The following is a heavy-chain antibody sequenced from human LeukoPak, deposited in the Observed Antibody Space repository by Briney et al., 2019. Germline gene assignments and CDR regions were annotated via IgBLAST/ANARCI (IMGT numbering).Heavy chain of an antibody. D-gene: IGHD3-22*01. CDR3: AKTRRDGYYYAHYFDY. CDR2: ISGSGGST. CDR1: GFTFDDYA. V-gene: IGHV3-23*01. Sequence: GGSLRLSCAASGFTFDDYAMHWVRQAPGKGLEWVSAISGSGGSTYYADSVKGRFTISRDNSKNTLYLQMNSLRAEDTAVYYCAKTRRDGYYYAHYFDYWGQGTLVTVSS. J-gene: IGHJ4*02.